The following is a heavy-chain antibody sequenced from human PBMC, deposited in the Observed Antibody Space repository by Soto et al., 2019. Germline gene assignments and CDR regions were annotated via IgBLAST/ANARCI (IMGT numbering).Heavy chain of an antibody. CDR2: IYYSGIT. CDR1: GGSINSGDYY. Sequence: QVQLQESGPGLVKPSQTLSLTCTVSGGSINSGDYYWNWIRQPPGKGLEWIGYIYYSGITYYSPSLKSRLTISIDTSKNQFSLKLRSVTAADTAVYYCAREWGGTSSSGDYYYGMDVWGQGTTVTVSS. J-gene: IGHJ6*02. CDR3: AREWGGTSSSGDYYYGMDV. V-gene: IGHV4-30-4*01. D-gene: IGHD6-6*01.